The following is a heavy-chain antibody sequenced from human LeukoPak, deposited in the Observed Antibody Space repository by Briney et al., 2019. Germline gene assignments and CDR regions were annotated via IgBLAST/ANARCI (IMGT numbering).Heavy chain of an antibody. CDR2: IYHSGST. J-gene: IGHJ5*02. Sequence: SETLSLTCAVSGGSISSGGYFWSWIRQPPGRGLEWIGYIYHSGSTYYNPSLKSRVTISVDRSKNQFSLKLSSVTAADTAVYYCARGGSAIFDPWGQGTLVTVSS. CDR3: ARGGSAIFDP. V-gene: IGHV4-30-2*01. CDR1: GGSISSGGYF.